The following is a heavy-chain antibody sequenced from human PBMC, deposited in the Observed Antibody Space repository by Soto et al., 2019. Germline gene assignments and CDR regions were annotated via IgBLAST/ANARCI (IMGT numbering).Heavy chain of an antibody. CDR1: GFTFSSYG. J-gene: IGHJ5*02. CDR3: ARDSHHSSGWYDPHNWFDP. CDR2: IWYDGSNK. V-gene: IGHV3-33*01. D-gene: IGHD6-19*01. Sequence: PGGSLRLSCAASGFTFSSYGMHWVRQAPGKGLEWVAVIWYDGSNKYYADSVKGRFTISRDNSKNTLYLQMNSLRAEDTAVYYCARDSHHSSGWYDPHNWFDPWGQGTLVTVSS.